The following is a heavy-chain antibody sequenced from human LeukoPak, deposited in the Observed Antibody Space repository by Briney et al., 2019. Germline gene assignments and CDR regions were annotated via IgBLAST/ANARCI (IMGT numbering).Heavy chain of an antibody. Sequence: SETLSLTCTVSGGSISNYYWSWIRQPPGKGLEYIGYIYQTGDTNSNPSLKSRVTISLDTSKNQISLKMRSVTAADTAVYYCAGHPFSEPFDYWGQGILVTVSS. CDR1: GGSISNYY. CDR2: IYQTGDT. D-gene: IGHD6-19*01. CDR3: AGHPFSEPFDY. V-gene: IGHV4-59*08. J-gene: IGHJ4*02.